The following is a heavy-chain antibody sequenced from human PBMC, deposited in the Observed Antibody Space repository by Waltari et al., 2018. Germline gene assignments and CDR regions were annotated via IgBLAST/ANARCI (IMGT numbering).Heavy chain of an antibody. CDR2: IIPIFGTA. J-gene: IGHJ6*03. CDR3: ATQGYCSGGSCPYYYYYMDV. CDR1: GGTFSSYA. Sequence: QVQLVQSGAEVKKPGSSVKVSCKASGGTFSSYAISWVRQAPGQGLEWMGGIIPIFGTANYAQKFQGRVTITADESTSTAYMELSSLRSEDTAVYYCATQGYCSGGSCPYYYYYMDVWGKGTTVTVSS. V-gene: IGHV1-69*13. D-gene: IGHD2-15*01.